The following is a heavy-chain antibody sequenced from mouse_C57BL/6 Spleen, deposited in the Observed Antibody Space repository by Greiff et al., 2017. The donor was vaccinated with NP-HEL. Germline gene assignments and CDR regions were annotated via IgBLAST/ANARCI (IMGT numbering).Heavy chain of an antibody. D-gene: IGHD1-1*01. V-gene: IGHV1-19*01. CDR2: INPYNGGT. CDR3: ARDDYGSSYGFAY. Sequence: VQLQQSGPVLVKPGASVKMSCKASGYTFTDYYMNWVKQSHGKSLEWIGVINPYNGGTSYNQKFKGKATLTVDKSSSTAYMELNSLTSEDSAVYYCARDDYGSSYGFAYWGQGTLVTVSA. CDR1: GYTFTDYY. J-gene: IGHJ3*01.